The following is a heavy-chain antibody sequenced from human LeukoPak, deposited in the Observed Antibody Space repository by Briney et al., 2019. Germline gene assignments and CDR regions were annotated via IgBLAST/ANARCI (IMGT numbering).Heavy chain of an antibody. Sequence: ASVKVSCKASGYIFTDYYMHWVRQAPGQGLEWMGWINPNSGGTNYAQKFQGRVTMTRDTSISTAYMELSRLRSDDTAVYYCARIGGITMIDAYFDYWGQGTLVTVSS. V-gene: IGHV1-2*02. CDR1: GYIFTDYY. D-gene: IGHD3-22*01. CDR3: ARIGGITMIDAYFDY. J-gene: IGHJ4*02. CDR2: INPNSGGT.